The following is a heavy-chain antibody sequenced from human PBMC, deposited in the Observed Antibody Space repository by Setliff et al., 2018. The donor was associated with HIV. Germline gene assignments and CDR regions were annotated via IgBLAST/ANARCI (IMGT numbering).Heavy chain of an antibody. Sequence: RASVKVSCKVSGYTHTELSRHWVRQAPGKGLEWMGGFDPEDAETIYAQKFQGRVTITADASTSTAYMELSSLRSEDTAVYYCARAIRQTGTGDYFDYWGQGTLVTVSS. CDR2: FDPEDAET. CDR1: GYTHTELS. V-gene: IGHV1-24*01. J-gene: IGHJ4*02. CDR3: ARAIRQTGTGDYFDY. D-gene: IGHD1-1*01.